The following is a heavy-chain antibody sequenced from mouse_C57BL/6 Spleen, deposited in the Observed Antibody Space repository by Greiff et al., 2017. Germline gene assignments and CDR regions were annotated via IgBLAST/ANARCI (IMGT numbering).Heavy chain of an antibody. J-gene: IGHJ2*01. CDR2: IYPSDSET. CDR1: GYTFTSYW. D-gene: IGHD1-1*01. CDR3: ARSICCGSLYYFDY. Sequence: QVQLQQPGAELVRPGSSVKLSCKASGYTFTSYWMDWVKQRPGQGLEWIGNIYPSDSETHYNQKFKDKATLTVDKSSSTAYMQLSSLTSEDSAVYDCARSICCGSLYYFDYWGQGTTLTVSS. V-gene: IGHV1-61*01.